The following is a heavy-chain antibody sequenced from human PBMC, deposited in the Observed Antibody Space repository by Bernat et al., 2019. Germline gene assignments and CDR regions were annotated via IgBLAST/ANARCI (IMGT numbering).Heavy chain of an antibody. CDR1: GFTFSSYA. V-gene: IGHV3-23*01. Sequence: EVQLLESGGGLVQPGGSLRLSCTASGFTFSSYAMSWVRQAPGKGLEWVSAISGSGGSTYYADSVKGRFTISRDNSKNTLYLQMNSLRAEDTAVYYCAKGFKEQLVRTDLDYWGQGTLVTVSS. CDR3: AKGFKEQLVRTDLDY. CDR2: ISGSGGST. D-gene: IGHD6-13*01. J-gene: IGHJ4*02.